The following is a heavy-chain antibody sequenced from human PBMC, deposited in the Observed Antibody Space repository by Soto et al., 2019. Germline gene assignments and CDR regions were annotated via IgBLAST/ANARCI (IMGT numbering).Heavy chain of an antibody. J-gene: IGHJ6*02. CDR3: ARDMIVVGDYYYYGMDV. V-gene: IGHV4-59*01. D-gene: IGHD3-22*01. CDR1: SRSFSTYC. Sequence: SETLSLTCTLSSRSFSTYCSSWIRQPPGKGLEWIGYIYYSGSTNYNPPLKSRLTISVDTSKNQFSLKLSSVTAADTAVYYCARDMIVVGDYYYYGMDVWGQGTTVTVSS. CDR2: IYYSGST.